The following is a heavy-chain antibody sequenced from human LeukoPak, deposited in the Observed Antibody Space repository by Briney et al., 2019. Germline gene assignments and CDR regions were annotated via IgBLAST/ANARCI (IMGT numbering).Heavy chain of an antibody. CDR2: VNPSGGST. V-gene: IGHV1-46*01. D-gene: IGHD6-6*01. CDR3: ARTAARRFDY. J-gene: IGHJ4*02. Sequence: GASVKVSCKASGYTFTSSYLHWVRQAPGQGLEWMGIVNPSGGSTSYPQKFQGRVTMTRDTSTSTVYMELSSLRSDDTAVYYCARTAARRFDYWGQGTLVTVSS. CDR1: GYTFTSSY.